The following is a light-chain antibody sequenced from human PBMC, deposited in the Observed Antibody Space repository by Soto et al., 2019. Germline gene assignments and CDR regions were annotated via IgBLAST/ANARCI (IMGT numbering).Light chain of an antibody. CDR2: GTS. J-gene: IGKJ1*01. CDR1: QSVSGN. V-gene: IGKV3-15*01. CDR3: QQYNDWPLT. Sequence: EVVMTQSPGTLSVSTGEGATLSCRASQSVSGNLAWYQQKPGQAPRLLIYGTSIRATGVPARFSGGGSGTEFTLTISSLQSEDFALYYCQQYNDWPLTFGQGTKVAIK.